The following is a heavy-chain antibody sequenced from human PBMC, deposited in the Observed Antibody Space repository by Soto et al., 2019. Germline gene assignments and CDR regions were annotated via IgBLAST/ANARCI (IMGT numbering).Heavy chain of an antibody. CDR1: GGSISSCGYS. D-gene: IGHD1-26*01. J-gene: IGHJ4*02. V-gene: IGHV4-30-2*01. CDR3: ARWGSGRYYRSFFDY. CDR2: IYHSGST. Sequence: SDTLSLTCAVSGGSISSCGYSWSLIRQPPGKGLEWIGYIYHSGSTYYNPSLKSRVTISVDRSKNQFSLKLSSVTAADTAVYYCARWGSGRYYRSFFDYWGKGTLVTVSS.